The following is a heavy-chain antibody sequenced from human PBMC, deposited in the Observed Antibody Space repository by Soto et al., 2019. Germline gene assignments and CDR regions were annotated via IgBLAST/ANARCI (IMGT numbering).Heavy chain of an antibody. D-gene: IGHD3-16*01. CDR1: GYSFTRYG. V-gene: IGHV1-18*01. J-gene: IGHJ6*02. CDR3: XXVDVYVXXXPQDV. CDR2: INAYNGNT. Sequence: QVQLVQSGAEVKNPGASVKVSCKASGYSFTRYGIGWARQAPGQGLEWMGWINAYNGNTNYAQNLQGRLTLTTDTXXXXXXXXXXXXXXXXXXXXXXXXVDVYVXXXPQDVWGQGTTVTVSS.